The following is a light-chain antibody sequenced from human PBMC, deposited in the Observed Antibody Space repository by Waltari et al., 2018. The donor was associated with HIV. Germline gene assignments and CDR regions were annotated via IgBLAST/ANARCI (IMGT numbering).Light chain of an antibody. V-gene: IGLV3-19*01. CDR2: GTN. Sequence: SSDLIQDPGVSVAVGQTAWLTCQGDSRRGYYAARYQQKPGQAPILVVDGTNNRPAGVPDRFSGSTSGNTASLTITGAQAVDEADYYCGSRDSSGYSFAFGPGTKVTVL. J-gene: IGLJ1*01. CDR3: GSRDSSGYSFA. CDR1: SRRGYY.